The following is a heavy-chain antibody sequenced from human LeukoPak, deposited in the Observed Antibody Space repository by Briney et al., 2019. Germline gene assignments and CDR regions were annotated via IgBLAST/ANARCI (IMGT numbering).Heavy chain of an antibody. CDR1: GYTFTDFY. J-gene: IGHJ4*02. V-gene: IGHV1-2*02. D-gene: IGHD6-13*01. CDR2: IDPNSGDT. Sequence: ASVKVSCKTSGYTFTDFYIHWVRQAPGQGLEWMGWIDPNSGDTNYAQKFQGRVTMTRDTSISTAYMELSRLRSDDTAVYYCARAAAGDYWGQGTLVTVSS. CDR3: ARAAAGDY.